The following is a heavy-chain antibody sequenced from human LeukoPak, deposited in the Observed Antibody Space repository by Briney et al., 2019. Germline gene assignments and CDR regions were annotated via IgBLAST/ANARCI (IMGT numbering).Heavy chain of an antibody. D-gene: IGHD3-3*01. CDR1: GGSISSYY. CDR3: ARRHYYGQKYDY. J-gene: IGHJ4*02. CDR2: IYYSGST. Sequence: TSETLSLTCVVSGGSISSYYWSWIRQPPGKGLEWIGYIYYSGSTNYNPSLKSRVTISVDTSKNQFSLKLSSVTAADTAVYYCARRHYYGQKYDYWGQGTLVTVSS. V-gene: IGHV4-59*12.